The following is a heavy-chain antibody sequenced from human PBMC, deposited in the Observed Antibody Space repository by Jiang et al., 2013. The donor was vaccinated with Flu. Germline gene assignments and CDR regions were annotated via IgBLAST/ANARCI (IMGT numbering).Heavy chain of an antibody. V-gene: IGHV4-38-2*01. Sequence: KGLEWIGSIYHMGAPTTTRPSRVEVTISVDTSKNQFSLRLETVTAADTAVYYCARPYSGSYVNDAFDIWGQGTMVTVSS. J-gene: IGHJ3*02. CDR2: IYHMGAP. D-gene: IGHD1-26*01. CDR3: ARPYSGSYVNDAFDI.